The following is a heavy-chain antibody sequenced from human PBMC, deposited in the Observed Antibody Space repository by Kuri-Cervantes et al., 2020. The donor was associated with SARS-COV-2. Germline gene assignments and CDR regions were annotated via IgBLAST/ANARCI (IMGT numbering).Heavy chain of an antibody. D-gene: IGHD6-6*01. Sequence: GSLRPSCTVSGVSISSYYCSWIRQPPGKGLEGIGNIYYSGSTNYNPSLKSRVTISVDTSKNQFSLKLSSVTAADTAVYYCARVLAARPGVVDYWGQGTLITVSS. J-gene: IGHJ4*02. CDR1: GVSISSYY. V-gene: IGHV4-59*12. CDR2: IYYSGST. CDR3: ARVLAARPGVVDY.